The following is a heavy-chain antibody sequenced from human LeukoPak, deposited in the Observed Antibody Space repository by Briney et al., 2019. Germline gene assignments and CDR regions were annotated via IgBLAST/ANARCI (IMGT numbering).Heavy chain of an antibody. Sequence: ASVKVSCKASGYTFTSYGISWVRQAPGQGLEWMGWISAYNDNTNYAQKLQGRVTMTTDTSTSTAYMELRSLRSDDTAVYYCARVHYDILTGYSYFDYWGQGTLVTVSS. CDR3: ARVHYDILTGYSYFDY. CDR2: ISAYNDNT. V-gene: IGHV1-18*01. D-gene: IGHD3-9*01. J-gene: IGHJ4*02. CDR1: GYTFTSYG.